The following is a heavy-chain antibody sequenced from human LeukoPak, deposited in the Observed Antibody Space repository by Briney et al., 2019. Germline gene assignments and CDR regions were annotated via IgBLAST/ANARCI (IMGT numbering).Heavy chain of an antibody. CDR1: GFTFSSYG. CDR2: ISYDGSNK. J-gene: IGHJ4*02. V-gene: IGHV3-30*03. Sequence: PGRSLRLSCAASGFTFSSYGMHWVRQAPGKGLEWVAVISYDGSNKYYADSVKGRFTISRDNSKNTLYLQMNSLRAEDTAVYFCGRDDADVKNYGIQYWGQGTLVTVSS. CDR3: GRDDADVKNYGIQY. D-gene: IGHD5-24*01.